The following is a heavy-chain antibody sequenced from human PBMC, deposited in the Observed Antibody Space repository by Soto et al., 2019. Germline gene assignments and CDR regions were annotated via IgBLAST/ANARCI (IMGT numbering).Heavy chain of an antibody. D-gene: IGHD6-13*01. V-gene: IGHV4-34*01. J-gene: IGHJ4*02. CDR3: ARGRPGYSSSWYDY. Sequence: QVQLQQWGAGLLKPSDTLSLTCAVYGGSFSGHYWSWIRQSPGKGLGWIGEINLGGSTNYNPSLKGRVTISVDTSKNQFSLKLSSVTAADTAVYYCARGRPGYSSSWYDYWGQGTLVTVSS. CDR1: GGSFSGHY. CDR2: INLGGST.